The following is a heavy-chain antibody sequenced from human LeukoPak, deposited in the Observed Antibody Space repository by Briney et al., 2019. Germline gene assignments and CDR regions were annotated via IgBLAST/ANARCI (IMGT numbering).Heavy chain of an antibody. D-gene: IGHD6-19*01. Sequence: GGSLRLSCAASVFTSSSYWMHWVRPAPGKGLVWVLRINTDGSSTNYADSENCRFTISRDNAKNTLFLQMNSLRAEDTAVYYCARDVAVAGLSSDFDIWGQGTMVTVSS. CDR1: VFTSSSYW. V-gene: IGHV3-74*01. CDR3: ARDVAVAGLSSDFDI. J-gene: IGHJ3*02. CDR2: INTDGSST.